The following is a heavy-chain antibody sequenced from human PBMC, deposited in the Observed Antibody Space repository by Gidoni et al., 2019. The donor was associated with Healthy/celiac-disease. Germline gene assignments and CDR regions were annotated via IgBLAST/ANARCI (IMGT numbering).Heavy chain of an antibody. CDR2: INHSGST. V-gene: IGHV4-34*01. CDR3: ARWSNYPTYFDY. D-gene: IGHD4-4*01. CDR1: GGSFSGYY. J-gene: IGHJ4*02. Sequence: QVQLQQWGAGLLKPSETLSLTCAVYGGSFSGYYWSWIRQPPGKGLEWIGEINHSGSTNYNPSLKSRVTISVDTSKNQFSLKLSSVTAADTAVYYCARWSNYPTYFDYWGQGTLVTVSS.